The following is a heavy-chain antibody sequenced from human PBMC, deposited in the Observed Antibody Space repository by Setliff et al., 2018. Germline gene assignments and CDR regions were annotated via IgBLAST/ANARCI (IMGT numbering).Heavy chain of an antibody. V-gene: IGHV4-39*07. CDR2: MYFSGST. J-gene: IGHJ4*02. D-gene: IGHD3-22*01. Sequence: SETLSLTCTVSGGSISTNSYYWGWIRQPPGKGLEWIGSMYFSGSTYYNPSLQSRVTMSIDKSKNEFSLKMSSVTAADTAVYYCARAPRYFDSTGSYFDGWGQGTLVTVSS. CDR1: GGSISTNSYY. CDR3: ARAPRYFDSTGSYFDG.